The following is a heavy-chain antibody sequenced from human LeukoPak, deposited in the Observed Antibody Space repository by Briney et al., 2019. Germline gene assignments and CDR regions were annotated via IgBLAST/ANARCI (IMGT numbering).Heavy chain of an antibody. Sequence: PGGSLRLSCTASGFTFGDYAMSWVRQAPGKGLEWVGFIRSKAYGGTTEYAASVKGRFTISRDDSKSIAYLQMNSLKTEDTAVYYCTRPTILWFGFDYWGQGTPVTVSS. V-gene: IGHV3-49*04. D-gene: IGHD3-10*01. CDR2: IRSKAYGGTT. CDR3: TRPTILWFGFDY. J-gene: IGHJ4*02. CDR1: GFTFGDYA.